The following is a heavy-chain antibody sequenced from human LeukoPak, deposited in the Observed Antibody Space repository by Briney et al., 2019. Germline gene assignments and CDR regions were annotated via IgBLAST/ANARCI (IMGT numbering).Heavy chain of an antibody. CDR1: GASISSGGYS. D-gene: IGHD2-15*01. V-gene: IGHV4-30-2*01. CDR2: IYHSGGT. J-gene: IGHJ4*02. Sequence: SETLSLTCVVSGASISSGGYSWSWIRQPPGKGLEWIGCIYHSGGTHYNPSLKSRVTMSVDTSKNQISLNLNSMTAADTAVYFCARDLGYSDYWGQGTLVTVSS. CDR3: ARDLGYSDY.